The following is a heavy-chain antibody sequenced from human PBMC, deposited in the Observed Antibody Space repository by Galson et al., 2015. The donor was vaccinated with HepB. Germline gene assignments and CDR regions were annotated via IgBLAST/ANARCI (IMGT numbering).Heavy chain of an antibody. Sequence: SLRLSCAASGFTFSSYAMIWVRQAPGKGLEWVSFISGSGGSTYYADSVKGRFTISRDNSKKTLHLQLRSLRAEDTAVYYCVKEEFGSGWSRWGDWGQGTLVTVSA. CDR2: ISGSGGST. J-gene: IGHJ4*02. CDR3: VKEEFGSGWSRWGD. V-gene: IGHV3-23*01. CDR1: GFTFSSYA. D-gene: IGHD3-10*01.